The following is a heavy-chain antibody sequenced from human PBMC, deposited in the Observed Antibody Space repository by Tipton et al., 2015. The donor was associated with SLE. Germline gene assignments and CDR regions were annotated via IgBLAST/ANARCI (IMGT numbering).Heavy chain of an antibody. CDR2: IYHSGST. CDR3: ARGTETGVVPRFRDDAFDI. V-gene: IGHV4-38-2*01. CDR1: GYSISSGYY. D-gene: IGHD2-2*01. Sequence: TLSLTCAVSGYSISSGYYWGWIRQPPGKGLEWIGSIYHSGSTYYNPSLKSRVTISVDTSKNQFSLKLSSVTAADTAVYYCARGTETGVVPRFRDDAFDIWGQGTMVTVSS. J-gene: IGHJ3*02.